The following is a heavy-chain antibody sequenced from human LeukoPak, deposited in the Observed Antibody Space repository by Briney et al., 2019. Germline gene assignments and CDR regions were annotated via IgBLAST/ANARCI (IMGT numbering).Heavy chain of an antibody. V-gene: IGHV1-18*01. CDR1: GYTFTNYG. J-gene: IGHJ4*02. D-gene: IGHD2-15*01. CDR2: IRPYNGNT. Sequence: ASVKVSCNSSGYTFTNYGITWVRQAPGQGLELMRWIRPYNGNTNYAQKFQGRVTMTKDTSTSTAYMELRNLRSDDPAVYYCARRGGVATQDSWGLGALVNVSS. CDR3: ARRGGVATQDS.